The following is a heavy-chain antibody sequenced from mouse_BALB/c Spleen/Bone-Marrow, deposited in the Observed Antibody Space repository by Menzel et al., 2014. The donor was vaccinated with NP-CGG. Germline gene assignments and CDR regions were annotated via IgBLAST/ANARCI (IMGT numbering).Heavy chain of an antibody. CDR1: GFTSSSFG. Sequence: DVKLVESGGGLVQPGGSRKLSCAASGFTSSSFGMHWVRQAPEKGLEWVAYISSGSSTIFYADTVKGRFTVSRDNPKNTLFLQMTSLRSEDTAMYYCTRGGNWDDFDYWGQGTTLTVSS. D-gene: IGHD4-1*01. J-gene: IGHJ2*01. V-gene: IGHV5-17*02. CDR2: ISSGSSTI. CDR3: TRGGNWDDFDY.